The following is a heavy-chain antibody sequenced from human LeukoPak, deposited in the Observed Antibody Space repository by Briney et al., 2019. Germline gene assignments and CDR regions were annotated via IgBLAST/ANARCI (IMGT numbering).Heavy chain of an antibody. D-gene: IGHD2-15*01. CDR1: GYSISSNNW. Sequence: SDTLSLTCAVSGYSISSNNWWAWVRQPPGKGLEWIGYIYYSGTTNYNPSLKSRVTISVDTSKNQFSLKLSSVTAADTAVYFCARGYCGGGSCYADAFDIWGQGTMVTVSS. CDR3: ARGYCGGGSCYADAFDI. V-gene: IGHV4-28*01. CDR2: IYYSGTT. J-gene: IGHJ3*02.